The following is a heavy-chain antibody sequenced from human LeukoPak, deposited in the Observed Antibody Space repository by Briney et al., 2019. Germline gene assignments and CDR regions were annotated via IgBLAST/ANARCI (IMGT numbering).Heavy chain of an antibody. V-gene: IGHV4-4*07. J-gene: IGHJ4*02. D-gene: IGHD6-13*01. Sequence: SETLSLTCTVSGGSISSYYWSWVRQPAGKGLEWIGRIYTSGSTNYNPSLKSRVTISVDKSKNQFSLKLSSVTAVDTAVYYCASVYSSSWYSFDYWGQGTLVTVSS. CDR1: GGSISSYY. CDR2: IYTSGST. CDR3: ASVYSSSWYSFDY.